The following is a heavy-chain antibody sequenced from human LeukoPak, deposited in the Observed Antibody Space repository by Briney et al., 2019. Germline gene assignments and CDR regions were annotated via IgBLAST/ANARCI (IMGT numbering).Heavy chain of an antibody. J-gene: IGHJ6*02. V-gene: IGHV1-2*02. Sequence: GASVKVSCKASGYTFTGYYMHWVRQAPGQGLEWMGWINPNSGGTNYAQKFQGRVTMTRDTSISTAYMELSRLRSDDTAVYYCVREFGAAAAGGRQDYYYYGMDVWGQGTTVTVSS. D-gene: IGHD6-13*01. CDR1: GYTFTGYY. CDR2: INPNSGGT. CDR3: VREFGAAAAGGRQDYYYYGMDV.